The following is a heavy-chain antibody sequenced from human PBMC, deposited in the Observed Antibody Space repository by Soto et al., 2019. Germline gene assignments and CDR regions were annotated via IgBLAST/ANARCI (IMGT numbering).Heavy chain of an antibody. V-gene: IGHV1-69*08. CDR1: GVTFNKYI. Sequence: QVQLVQSGAEVKKPGSSVKVSCKASGVTFNKYIISWVRQAPGQGLEWMGSFIPILNIANYEQKFQGRVTITAAKPTSTAYMEVSSLRADDTAVYYCARDIPDWARDYYSHGMEDWGQGTTVSVYS. D-gene: IGHD2-21*01. J-gene: IGHJ6*02. CDR3: ARDIPDWARDYYSHGMED. CDR2: FIPILNIA.